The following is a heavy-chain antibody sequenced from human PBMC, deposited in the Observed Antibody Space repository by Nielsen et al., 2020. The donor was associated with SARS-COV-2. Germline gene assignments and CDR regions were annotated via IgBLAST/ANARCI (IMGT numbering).Heavy chain of an antibody. Sequence: GESLKISCAASGLDFSDYWIHWVRRGPGGGLEWVSRINADGTKTTYAAFATGRFSISRDNAKNTLYLQMDRLRAEDTAVYYCARLRDDGYYFDTGPFDYWGQGALVTVSS. V-gene: IGHV3-74*03. J-gene: IGHJ4*02. CDR1: GLDFSDYW. CDR2: INADGTKT. D-gene: IGHD3-9*01. CDR3: ARLRDDGYYFDTGPFDY.